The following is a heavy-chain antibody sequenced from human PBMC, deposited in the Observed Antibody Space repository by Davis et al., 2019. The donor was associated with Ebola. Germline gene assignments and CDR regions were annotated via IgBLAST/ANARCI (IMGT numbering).Heavy chain of an antibody. CDR2: INSSGGST. CDR3: ARAADYDYKWGSETPSY. J-gene: IGHJ4*02. V-gene: IGHV1-46*01. Sequence: ASVKVSCKASGYTFTSYYMHWVRQAPGQGLVWMGIINSSGGSTTYAEKFQGRVTMTRDTSTSTVYMELSSLRSEDTAVYYCARAADYDYKWGSETPSYGGQGTLVTVSS. D-gene: IGHD3-16*01. CDR1: GYTFTSYY.